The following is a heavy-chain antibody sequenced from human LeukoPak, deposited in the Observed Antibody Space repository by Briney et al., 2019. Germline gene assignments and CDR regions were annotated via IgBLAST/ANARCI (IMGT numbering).Heavy chain of an antibody. V-gene: IGHV3-53*01. D-gene: IGHD3-9*01. CDR2: IYSGGTT. CDR1: GFSVSRKY. CDR3: AKKYDILTGPSDY. J-gene: IGHJ4*02. Sequence: GGSLRLSCAASGFSVSRKYMSWVRQAPGKGVEWVSVIYSGGTTYHAESVKGRFTISRDNSKNTLYLQMNSLRAEDTAVYYCAKKYDILTGPSDYWGQGTLVTVSS.